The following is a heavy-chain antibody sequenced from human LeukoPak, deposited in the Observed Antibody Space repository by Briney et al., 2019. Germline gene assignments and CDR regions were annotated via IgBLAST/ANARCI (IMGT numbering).Heavy chain of an antibody. Sequence: GGSLRLSCAASGFTFSSYAMSWVRQAPGKGLEWVSAISGSGGSTYYADSVKGRFTISRDNSKNTLYLQMNSLRAEDTAVYYCAKDSRRYCSGGSCYSPDYWGQGTLVTVSS. J-gene: IGHJ4*02. CDR3: AKDSRRYCSGGSCYSPDY. D-gene: IGHD2-15*01. CDR1: GFTFSSYA. V-gene: IGHV3-23*01. CDR2: ISGSGGST.